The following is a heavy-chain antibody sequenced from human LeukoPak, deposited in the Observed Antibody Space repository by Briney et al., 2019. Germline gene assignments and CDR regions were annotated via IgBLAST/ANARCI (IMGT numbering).Heavy chain of an antibody. D-gene: IGHD2-2*01. J-gene: IGHJ6*03. Sequence: SSETLSLTCAVYGGSFSGYYWRWLRQPPGEGREGLGEINHSGRTNYNPSLKRRVTISENTSKTQFSLKLSSVTAADTAVYYCARDIVVVPAAPGPYYYMDVWGKGTTVTVSS. CDR3: ARDIVVVPAAPGPYYYMDV. V-gene: IGHV4-34*01. CDR1: GGSFSGYY. CDR2: INHSGRT.